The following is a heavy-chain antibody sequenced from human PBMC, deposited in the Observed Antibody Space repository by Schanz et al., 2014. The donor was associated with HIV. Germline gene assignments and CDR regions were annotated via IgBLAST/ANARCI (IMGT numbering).Heavy chain of an antibody. V-gene: IGHV1-69*01. J-gene: IGHJ2*01. CDR3: ASQYSNYDSSRRYHWYFDL. D-gene: IGHD4-4*01. CDR2: FIPIFGTT. CDR1: GGTFSNYA. Sequence: QVQLVQSGAEVKKPGSSVKVSCKASGGTFSNYAINWVRQAPGQGLEWMGGFIPIFGTTNYAQKFQGRVTITADESTSTTYLELSSLRSEDTAVYYCASQYSNYDSSRRYHWYFDLWGRGTLVTVSS.